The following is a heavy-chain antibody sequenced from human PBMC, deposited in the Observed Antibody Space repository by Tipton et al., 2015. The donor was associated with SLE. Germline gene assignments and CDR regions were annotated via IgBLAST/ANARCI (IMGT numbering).Heavy chain of an antibody. CDR1: GGSFSGYY. V-gene: IGHV4-59*01. D-gene: IGHD1-26*01. J-gene: IGHJ5*02. Sequence: TLSLTCAVYGGSFSGYYWSWIRQPPGKGLEWIGYIYYSGSTNYNPSLKSRVTISVDTSKNQFSLKLSSVTAADTAVYYCARGGELLPNWFDPWGQGTLVTVSS. CDR3: ARGGELLPNWFDP. CDR2: IYYSGST.